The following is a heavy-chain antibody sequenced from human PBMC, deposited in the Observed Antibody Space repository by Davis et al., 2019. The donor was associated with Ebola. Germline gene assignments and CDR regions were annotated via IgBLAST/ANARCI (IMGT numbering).Heavy chain of an antibody. CDR2: IYYSGST. D-gene: IGHD2-2*02. J-gene: IGHJ6*03. CDR3: ARDPYQLLYGYYYYYMDV. CDR1: GGSISSSSYY. Sequence: PSETLSLTCTVSGGSISSSSYYWGWIRQPPGKGLEWIGSIYYSGSTYYNPSLKSRVTISVDTSKNQFSLKLSSVTAADTAVYYCARDPYQLLYGYYYYYMDVWGKGTTVTVSS. V-gene: IGHV4-39*07.